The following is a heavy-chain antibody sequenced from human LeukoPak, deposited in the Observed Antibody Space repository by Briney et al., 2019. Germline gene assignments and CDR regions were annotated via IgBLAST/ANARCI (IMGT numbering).Heavy chain of an antibody. D-gene: IGHD6-25*01. V-gene: IGHV1-18*04. Sequence: ASVKVSCKTSGFTFSAYGIAWVRQAPGHGPEWMGWISNHNGKTNYAQKFQDRITVTTETSTGTVSMELRSLKPDDTAIYYCTRGVALATAYYFDPWGRGTQVTVAS. CDR3: TRGVALATAYYFDP. CDR2: ISNHNGKT. J-gene: IGHJ4*02. CDR1: GFTFSAYG.